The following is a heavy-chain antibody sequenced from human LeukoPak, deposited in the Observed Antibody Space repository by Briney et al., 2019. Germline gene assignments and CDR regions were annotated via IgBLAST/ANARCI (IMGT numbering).Heavy chain of an antibody. V-gene: IGHV1-2*02. CDR1: GYTFTGYN. CDR2: INPHSGGT. J-gene: IGHJ4*02. Sequence: ASVKVSCKASGYTFTGYNMHWVRQATGPGLEWMGWINPHSGGTNYAQTFQGRVTMTRDTSISTAYMELSRLRSDDTAVYFCARVTMLRGAHYWGQGTLVTVSS. D-gene: IGHD3-10*01. CDR3: ARVTMLRGAHY.